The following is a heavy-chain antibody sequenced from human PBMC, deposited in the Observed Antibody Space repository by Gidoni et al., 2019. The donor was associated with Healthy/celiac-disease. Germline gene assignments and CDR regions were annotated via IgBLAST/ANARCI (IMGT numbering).Heavy chain of an antibody. Sequence: EVQLVESGEGLVQPGVSLRPSCAASGFTFSSYWMSWVRQAPGKGLEWVANIKQDGSEKYYVDSVKGRFTISRDNAKNSLYLQMNSLRAEDTAVYYCARERYYYDSSGYYYYFDYWGQVTLVTVSS. J-gene: IGHJ4*02. D-gene: IGHD3-22*01. CDR3: ARERYYYDSSGYYYYFDY. CDR1: GFTFSSYW. V-gene: IGHV3-7*01. CDR2: IKQDGSEK.